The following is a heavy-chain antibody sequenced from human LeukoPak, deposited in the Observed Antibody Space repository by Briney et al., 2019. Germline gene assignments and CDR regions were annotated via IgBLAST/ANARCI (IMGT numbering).Heavy chain of an antibody. V-gene: IGHV4-34*01. CDR3: ASYYDILTGLVVGY. CDR2: INHSGST. Sequence: SETLSLTCAVYGGSFSGYYWSWIRQPPGKGLEWIGEINHSGSTYYNPSLKSRVTISVDTSKNQFSLKLSSVTAADTAVYYCASYYDILTGLVVGYWGQGTLVTVSS. J-gene: IGHJ4*02. CDR1: GGSFSGYY. D-gene: IGHD3-9*01.